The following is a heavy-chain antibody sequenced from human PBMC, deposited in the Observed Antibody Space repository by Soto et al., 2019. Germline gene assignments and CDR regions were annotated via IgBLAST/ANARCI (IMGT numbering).Heavy chain of an antibody. J-gene: IGHJ6*02. CDR1: GGSFSGYY. CDR3: ASHPYYDILTGYYRAYYYYYGMDV. D-gene: IGHD3-9*01. Sequence: WETLSLTCAVYGGSFSGYYWSWIRQPPGEGLEWIGEINHSGSTNYNPSLKSRVTISVDTSKNQFSLKLSSVTAADTAVYYCASHPYYDILTGYYRAYYYYYGMDVWGQGTTVTVSS. V-gene: IGHV4-34*01. CDR2: INHSGST.